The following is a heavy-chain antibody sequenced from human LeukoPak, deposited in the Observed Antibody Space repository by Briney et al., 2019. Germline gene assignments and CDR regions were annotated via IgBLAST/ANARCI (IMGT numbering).Heavy chain of an antibody. Sequence: SETLSLTWTLSGGSLSSSCYYWGWTRHPPGKGLEWFGSIYYSGSTYYIPALKSRITISVDTSKNQFSLKLSSVTAADTAVYYCARDAGYYYDKWGAFDIWGQGTMVTVSS. J-gene: IGHJ3*02. CDR2: IYYSGST. V-gene: IGHV4-39*07. D-gene: IGHD3-22*01. CDR1: GGSLSSSCYY. CDR3: ARDAGYYYDKWGAFDI.